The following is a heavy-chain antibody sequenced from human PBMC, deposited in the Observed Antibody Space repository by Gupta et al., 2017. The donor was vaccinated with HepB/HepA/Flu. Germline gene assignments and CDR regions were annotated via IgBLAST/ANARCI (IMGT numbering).Heavy chain of an antibody. V-gene: IGHV1-69*04. CDR3: AREQSDIVIVLTARPGWFDP. CDR1: GGTFSSYV. J-gene: IGHJ5*02. CDR2: IIPILGTT. Sequence: QVQLVQSGAEVKKPGSSVKVSCKASGGTFSSYVISWVRQAPGQGLEWMGRIIPILGTTNYAQKFQGRVTITADKFTSTAYMERSSLRSEDTAVYYCAREQSDIVIVLTARPGWFDPWGQGTLVTVSS. D-gene: IGHD2-2*01.